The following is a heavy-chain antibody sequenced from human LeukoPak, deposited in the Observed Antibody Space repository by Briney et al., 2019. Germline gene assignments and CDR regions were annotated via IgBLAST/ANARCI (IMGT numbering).Heavy chain of an antibody. CDR3: ARDGGYSGYFIDY. Sequence: PGGSLRLSCAASGFTFSSYEMNWVRQAPGKGLEWVSYISSSGSTIYYADSAKGRFTISRDNAKNSLYLQMNSLRAEDTAVYYCARDGGYSGYFIDYWGQGTLVTVSS. J-gene: IGHJ4*02. D-gene: IGHD5-12*01. V-gene: IGHV3-48*03. CDR2: ISSSGSTI. CDR1: GFTFSSYE.